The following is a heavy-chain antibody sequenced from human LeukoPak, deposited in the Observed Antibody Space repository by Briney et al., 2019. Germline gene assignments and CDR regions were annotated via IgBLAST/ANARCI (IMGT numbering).Heavy chain of an antibody. J-gene: IGHJ5*02. V-gene: IGHV4-39*07. CDR3: ARDLIVRADKGFDP. CDR2: IDYSGST. Sequence: SETLSLTCTVSGGSISSYYWGWIRHPPGKGLEWIASIDYSGSTYYNPSLKSRVTISVDTSKNQFSLKLSSVTAADTAVYYCARDLIVRADKGFDPWGQGTLVTVSS. D-gene: IGHD1-26*01. CDR1: GGSISSYY.